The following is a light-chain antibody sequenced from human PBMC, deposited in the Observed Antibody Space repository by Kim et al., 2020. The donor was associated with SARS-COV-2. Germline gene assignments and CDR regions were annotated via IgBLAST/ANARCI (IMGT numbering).Light chain of an antibody. CDR3: HQYASPRLT. CDR2: GAS. CDR1: SSY. V-gene: IGKV3-20*01. J-gene: IGKJ4*01. Sequence: SSYLAWYQQRPGQAPRLLIYGASNRATGIPDRFGGSGSGRDFTLTISGLEPEDFAVYYCHQYASPRLTFGGGTKVDIK.